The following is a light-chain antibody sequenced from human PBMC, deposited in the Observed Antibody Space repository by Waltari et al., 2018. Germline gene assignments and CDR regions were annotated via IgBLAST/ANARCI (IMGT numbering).Light chain of an antibody. J-gene: IGKJ4*01. CDR1: QSISKW. CDR2: KAS. Sequence: DIQMTQSPSTLSASVGDRVIFSCRASQSISKWLAWYQQKPGKAPTLLLYKASTLESGVPSRFRGSGSGTEFTLTISSLQPEDFATYYCQQYNSYSLLSFGGGTKVEIK. V-gene: IGKV1-5*03. CDR3: QQYNSYSLLS.